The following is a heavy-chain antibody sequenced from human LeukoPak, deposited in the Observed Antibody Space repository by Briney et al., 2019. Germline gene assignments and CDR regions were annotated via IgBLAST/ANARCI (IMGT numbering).Heavy chain of an antibody. V-gene: IGHV3-23*01. Sequence: PGGSLKLSCAASGFTFSSYAMSWVRQAPGKGLEWVSAISASGVSTYYADSVKGRFTISRDNSKNTLYLQMNSLRAEDTAVYYCAKGQDSSPVGGDFDYWGQGTLVTVSS. CDR2: ISASGVST. J-gene: IGHJ4*02. CDR1: GFTFSSYA. D-gene: IGHD6-13*01. CDR3: AKGQDSSPVGGDFDY.